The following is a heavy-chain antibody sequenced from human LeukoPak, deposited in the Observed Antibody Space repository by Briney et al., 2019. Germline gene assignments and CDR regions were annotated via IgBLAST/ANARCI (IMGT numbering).Heavy chain of an antibody. CDR1: GFTFSNYW. D-gene: IGHD2-2*02. CDR2: INSDGSST. V-gene: IGHV3-74*01. CDR3: ARSMVTIPIPGGY. Sequence: GGSLRLSCAASGFTFSNYWMHWVRQAPGKGLVWVSRINSDGSSTSYGDSVKGRFTISRDNAKNTLYLQMNSLRAEDTAVYYCARSMVTIPIPGGYWGQGTLVTVSS. J-gene: IGHJ4*02.